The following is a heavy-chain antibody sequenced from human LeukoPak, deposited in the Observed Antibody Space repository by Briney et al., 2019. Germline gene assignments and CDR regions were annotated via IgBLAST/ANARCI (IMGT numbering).Heavy chain of an antibody. CDR1: GFTFSSYS. J-gene: IGHJ4*02. D-gene: IGHD4/OR15-4a*01. CDR3: ARGTEVPDYIDY. V-gene: IGHV3-21*01. Sequence: SLRLSCAASGFTFSSYSMNWLRQAPGTALEWLSSISSSSSYIYYADSVKGRFTISRDNAKNSLYLQMNSLRAEETAVYYCARGTEVPDYIDYWGQGTLGTVSS. CDR2: ISSSSSYI.